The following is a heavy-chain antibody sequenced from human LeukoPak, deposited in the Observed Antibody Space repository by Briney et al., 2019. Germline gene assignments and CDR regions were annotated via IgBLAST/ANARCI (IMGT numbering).Heavy chain of an antibody. CDR2: IYTSGST. CDR3: ARGKNYYCSGSYYYYYYYYMDV. V-gene: IGHV4-4*07. D-gene: IGHD3-10*01. CDR1: GVSISSYY. Sequence: SETLFLTCTVSGVSISSYYWSWLRQPAGKGLEWIGRIYTSGSTNYNPSLKSRVTMSVDTSKKQFSLKLSSVTAADTAVYYCARGKNYYCSGSYYYYYYYYMDVWGKGTTVTVSS. J-gene: IGHJ6*03.